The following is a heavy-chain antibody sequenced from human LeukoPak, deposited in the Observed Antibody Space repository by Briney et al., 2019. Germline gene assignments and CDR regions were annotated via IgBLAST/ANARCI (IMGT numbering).Heavy chain of an antibody. CDR2: ISSSGGII. V-gene: IGHV3-11*01. CDR3: ARAFSSFWPIDY. CDR1: GGSINNNIHY. Sequence: LSLTCTVSGGSINNNIHYWGWIRQPPGKGLEWISHISSSGGIINYADSVKGRFAISRDNAKNTLYLQMNSLRVEDTALYYCARAFSSFWPIDYWGQGTLVTVSS. J-gene: IGHJ4*02. D-gene: IGHD6-6*01.